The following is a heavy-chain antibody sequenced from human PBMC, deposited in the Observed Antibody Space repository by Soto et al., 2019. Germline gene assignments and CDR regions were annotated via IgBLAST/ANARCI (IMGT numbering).Heavy chain of an antibody. Sequence: SETLSLTCTVSGGSIRSYYWTWIRQPPGKGLEWLGYIFYSGSTFYNPSLKSRVAISIHTSKSQFSLQLTSVTAADTAVYYCARGAADTAMVDSWGQGTQVTVSS. J-gene: IGHJ4*02. V-gene: IGHV4-59*01. CDR1: GGSIRSYY. CDR2: IFYSGST. CDR3: ARGAADTAMVDS. D-gene: IGHD5-18*01.